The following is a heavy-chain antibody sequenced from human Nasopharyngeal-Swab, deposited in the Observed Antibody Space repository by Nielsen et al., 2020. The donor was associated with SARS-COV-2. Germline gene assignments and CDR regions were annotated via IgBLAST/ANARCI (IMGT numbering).Heavy chain of an antibody. J-gene: IGHJ4*02. V-gene: IGHV1-24*01. CDR2: FDPEDGET. D-gene: IGHD7-27*01. CDR1: GYTLTELS. CDR3: ATVFSVTGDRGSLDY. Sequence: ASVKVSCKVSGYTLTELSMHWVRQVPGKGLEWMGGFDPEDGETIYAQKFQGRVTMTEDTSTDTAYMELSSLRSEDTAVYYCATVFSVTGDRGSLDYWGQGTLVTVSS.